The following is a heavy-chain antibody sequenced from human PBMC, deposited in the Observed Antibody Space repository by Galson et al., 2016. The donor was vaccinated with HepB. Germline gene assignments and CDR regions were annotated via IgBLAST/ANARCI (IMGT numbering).Heavy chain of an antibody. CDR1: GFTFRNYG. CDR3: GQGSTAPAV. CDR2: ISRSGDST. J-gene: IGHJ6*04. D-gene: IGHD2-2*01. V-gene: IGHV3-23*01. Sequence: SLRLSCAASGFTFRNYGMTWVRQAPGKGLEVVSSISRSGDSTDYADSVKGRFTISRDNSKNTLSLQMNSLTADEAAIYYCGQGSTAPAVGGKGTTVTVSS.